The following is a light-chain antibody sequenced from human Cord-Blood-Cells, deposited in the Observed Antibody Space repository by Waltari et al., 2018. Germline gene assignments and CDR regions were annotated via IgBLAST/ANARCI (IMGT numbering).Light chain of an antibody. CDR3: SSYTSSSTLYV. Sequence: QSALTQPASVSGSPGQSITISCTGTSRDVGGYNYVSWYQQHPGKAPKLMIYDVSNLPSGVSNRFSGSKSGNTASLTISGLQAEDEADYYCSSYTSSSTLYVFGTGTKVTVL. CDR1: SRDVGGYNY. CDR2: DVS. J-gene: IGLJ1*01. V-gene: IGLV2-14*01.